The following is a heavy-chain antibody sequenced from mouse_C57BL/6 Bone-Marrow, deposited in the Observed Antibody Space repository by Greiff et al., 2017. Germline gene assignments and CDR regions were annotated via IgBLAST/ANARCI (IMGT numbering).Heavy chain of an antibody. CDR1: GYTFTSYW. CDR2: IDPSDSET. V-gene: IGHV1-52*01. Sequence: QVQLQQPGAELVRPGSSVKLSCKASGYTFTSYWMHWVKQRPIQGLEWIGNIDPSDSETHYNQKFKDKATLTVDKSSSTAYMQLSSLTSEDSAVYYCARAGNNYYGRADYWGQGTTLTVSP. J-gene: IGHJ2*01. D-gene: IGHD1-1*01. CDR3: ARAGNNYYGRADY.